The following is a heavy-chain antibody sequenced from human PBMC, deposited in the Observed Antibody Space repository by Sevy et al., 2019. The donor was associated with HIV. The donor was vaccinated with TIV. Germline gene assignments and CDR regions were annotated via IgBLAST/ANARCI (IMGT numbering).Heavy chain of an antibody. Sequence: GGSLRLSCAASGFTFDDYAMHWVRQAPGKGLDGVQGIGWNSGGIGYADFVKGRFTISRDNAKNSLYLQMNSLRAEDTALYYCAKDGRYGRYYDSSGYYYVDYWGQGTLVTVSS. V-gene: IGHV3-9*01. CDR2: IGWNSGGI. D-gene: IGHD3-22*01. CDR3: AKDGRYGRYYDSSGYYYVDY. J-gene: IGHJ4*02. CDR1: GFTFDDYA.